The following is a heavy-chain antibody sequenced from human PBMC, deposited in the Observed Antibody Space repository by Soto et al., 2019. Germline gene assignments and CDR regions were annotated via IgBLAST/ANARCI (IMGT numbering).Heavy chain of an antibody. CDR2: ISKSSSII. D-gene: IGHD2-15*01. CDR1: GFDFSSYG. V-gene: IGHV3-48*01. CDR3: ARGGWQLPGYYFDS. Sequence: PGGSLRLSCAPSGFDFSSYGMAWDRQAPGKGLEWVSFISKSSSIIYYADSVKGRFTISRDNAKNSLYLQMNSLRGEDTAVYFCARGGWQLPGYYFDSWGQGALVTVSS. J-gene: IGHJ4*02.